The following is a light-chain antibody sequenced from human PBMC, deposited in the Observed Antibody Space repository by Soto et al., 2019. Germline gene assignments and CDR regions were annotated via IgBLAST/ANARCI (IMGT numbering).Light chain of an antibody. CDR2: DVS. V-gene: IGLV2-11*01. CDR1: SSDVGGSKY. Sequence: QSALTQPRSVSESPGQSVTISCSGTSSDVGGSKYVSWYQKHPGEAPKLIIYDVSKRPSGVPDRFSGSKSGSTASLTISGLQAEDEADYYCCSYAGSSTWVFGGGTKLTVL. CDR3: CSYAGSSTWV. J-gene: IGLJ3*02.